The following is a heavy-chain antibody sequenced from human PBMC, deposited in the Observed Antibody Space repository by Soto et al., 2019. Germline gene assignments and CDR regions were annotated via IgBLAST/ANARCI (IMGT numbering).Heavy chain of an antibody. V-gene: IGHV3-74*01. Sequence: HPGGSLRLSCVASGFVFEVYWMHWVRQVPGKGLEWVSRISDDGARNDYADSVRGRFTISRDNANNALYLQMNALRAEDTAVYFCPRGLRPSSVGTGGVWGRGALVTVS. CDR2: ISDDGARN. J-gene: IGHJ4*02. CDR1: GFVFEVYW. D-gene: IGHD3-10*01. CDR3: PRGLRPSSVGTGGV.